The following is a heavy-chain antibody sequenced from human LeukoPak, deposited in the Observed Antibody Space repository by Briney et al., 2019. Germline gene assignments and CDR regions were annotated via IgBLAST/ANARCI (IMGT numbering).Heavy chain of an antibody. CDR1: GGTFSSYA. J-gene: IGHJ3*02. CDR2: IIPIFGTA. CDR3: ARLTNEAFDI. Sequence: RASVKVSCKASGGTFSSYAISWVRQAPGQGLEWMGGIIPIFGTANYAQKFQGRVTITADESTNTAYVELSSLRSEDTAVYYCARLTNEAFDIWGQGTMVTVSS. D-gene: IGHD4/OR15-4a*01. V-gene: IGHV1-69*13.